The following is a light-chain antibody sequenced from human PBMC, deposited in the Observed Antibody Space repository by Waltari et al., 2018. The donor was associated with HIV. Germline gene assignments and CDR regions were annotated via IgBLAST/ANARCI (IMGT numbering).Light chain of an antibody. CDR3: HQYSNYLGS. Sequence: DLHMSQSPPTLHAPAGDRVNITCRASQNVGTWLAWYQQKPGEAPKLLIHKATDVEDGVPSRFSGSASGTEFTLTIDSLHPDDFATFYCHQYSNYLGSFGQGTKLELK. J-gene: IGKJ1*01. CDR2: KAT. V-gene: IGKV1-5*03. CDR1: QNVGTW.